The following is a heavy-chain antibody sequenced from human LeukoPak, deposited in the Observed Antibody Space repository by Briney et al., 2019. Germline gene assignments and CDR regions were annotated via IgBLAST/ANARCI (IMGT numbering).Heavy chain of an antibody. CDR2: ISDGGTFM. CDR3: TRDPRQLDC. J-gene: IGHJ4*02. CDR1: GFTFSAYY. V-gene: IGHV3-11*01. Sequence: GGSLRLSCAASGFTFSAYYMTWIRQAPGKGLEWVSDISDGGTFMSYAGSVRGRFTISRDNAKDSLYLQLNSLRDEDTAIYYCTRDPRQLDCWGQGTLVTVSS.